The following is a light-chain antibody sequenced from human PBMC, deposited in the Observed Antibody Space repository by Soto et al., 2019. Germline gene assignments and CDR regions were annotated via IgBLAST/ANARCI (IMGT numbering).Light chain of an antibody. CDR3: QQYYSTPLT. J-gene: IGKJ4*01. CDR1: RSLSYSSSNRNF. CDR2: WAF. V-gene: IGKV4-1*01. Sequence: DFVMTQSPDSLAVSLGERATINCKSSRSLSYSSSNRNFLAWYQVKPGQPPKLLINWAFTREYGVPDRFSGSGSGTDFTLTISSLQAEDVAVYYCQQYYSTPLTFGGGTKVDIK.